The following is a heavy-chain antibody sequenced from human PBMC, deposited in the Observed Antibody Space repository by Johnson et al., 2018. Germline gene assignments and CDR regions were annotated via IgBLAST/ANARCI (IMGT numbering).Heavy chain of an antibody. Sequence: QVQLQESGPGLVKPSQTLSLTCAISEDSVSSNSASWNWIRQSPSRGLEWLGRTYYRSKWYNGYAVSVKGRIPLNPDTSKNQFSLQLNSMTPEDTAVYYCVRGRGPDMDVWGKGTTVTVSS. CDR1: EDSVSSNSAS. J-gene: IGHJ6*04. CDR3: VRGRGPDMDV. V-gene: IGHV6-1*01. D-gene: IGHD2-2*01. CDR2: TYYRSKWYN.